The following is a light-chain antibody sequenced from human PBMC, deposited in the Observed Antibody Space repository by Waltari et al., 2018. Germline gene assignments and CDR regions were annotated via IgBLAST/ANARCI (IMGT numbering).Light chain of an antibody. CDR2: GAS. CDR3: QQYNNWPSFT. Sequence: VMTQSPATLSVSPGERATLSCRASQSIGTHLAWYQQNSGQPPRLLIYGASIRATGIPARFSGSGSGTEFTLTINTLQSEDFAVYYCQQYNNWPSFTFGPGTKVDVK. V-gene: IGKV3-15*01. J-gene: IGKJ3*01. CDR1: QSIGTH.